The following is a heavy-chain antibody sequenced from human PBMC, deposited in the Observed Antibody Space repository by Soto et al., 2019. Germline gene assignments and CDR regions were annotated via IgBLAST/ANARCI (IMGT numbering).Heavy chain of an antibody. D-gene: IGHD3-3*01. Sequence: ASETLSLTCTVSGGSISSGCYYWSWIRQHPGKGLEWIGYIYYSGSTYYNPSLKSRVTISVDTSKNQFSLKLSSVTAADTAVYYCARVVIDFWSGYNYYAMDVWGQGTTVTVSS. V-gene: IGHV4-31*03. CDR1: GGSISSGCYY. J-gene: IGHJ6*02. CDR3: ARVVIDFWSGYNYYAMDV. CDR2: IYYSGST.